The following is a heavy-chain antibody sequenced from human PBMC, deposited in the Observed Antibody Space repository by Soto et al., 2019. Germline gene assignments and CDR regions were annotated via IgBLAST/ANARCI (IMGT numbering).Heavy chain of an antibody. J-gene: IGHJ4*02. CDR2: INHSGST. D-gene: IGHD6-6*01. V-gene: IGHV4-34*01. CDR3: ARADEYSSSSGIDY. CDR1: CGSFSGYY. Sequence: SETLSLTCAVYCGSFSGYYWSWIRQPPGKGLEWVGEINHSGSTNYNPSLKSRVTISVDTSKNQFSLKLSSVTAADTAVYYCARADEYSSSSGIDYWGQGTLVTVSS.